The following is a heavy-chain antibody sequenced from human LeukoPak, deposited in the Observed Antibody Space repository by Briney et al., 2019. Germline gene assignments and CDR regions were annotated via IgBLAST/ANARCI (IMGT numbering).Heavy chain of an antibody. J-gene: IGHJ1*01. CDR1: GGSISSSSYS. V-gene: IGHV4-39*01. CDR2: IYYSGST. D-gene: IGHD3-16*01. Sequence: PSETLSLTCTVSGGSISSSSYSWGWIRQPPGKGLEWIGSIYYSGSTYYNPSLKSRVTISVDTSKNQFSLKLSSVTAADTAVYYCEPAAVWAEYFQHGGQGPLVTVSS. CDR3: EPAAVWAEYFQH.